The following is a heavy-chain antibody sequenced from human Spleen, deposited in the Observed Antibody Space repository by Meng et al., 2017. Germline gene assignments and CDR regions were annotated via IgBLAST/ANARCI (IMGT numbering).Heavy chain of an antibody. CDR2: INPSGST. V-gene: IGHV4-34*01. D-gene: IGHD3-22*01. CDR3: VYFRSGYFS. Sequence: QVQLQQRGAGLLKPSETLSLTCAVYGGSFSDYFCNWIRQPPGKGLEWIGEINPSGSTNYNPSLKSRVTISVDASKNQFSLRLTSVTAADTAVYYCVYFRSGYFSSGQGTLVTVSS. J-gene: IGHJ5*02. CDR1: GGSFSDYF.